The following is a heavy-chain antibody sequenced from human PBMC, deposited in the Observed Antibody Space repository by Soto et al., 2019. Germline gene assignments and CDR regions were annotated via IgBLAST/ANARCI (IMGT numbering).Heavy chain of an antibody. D-gene: IGHD5-18*01. CDR3: ARGAMANFDY. CDR1: GGTFGSQG. Sequence: QVQLVPSGAEVKKPGSSVKVSCKASGGTFGSQGIAWVRQAPGQGLEWMGGFIAMLGTPTYAKKVQGRATISADESLTSSYLELRSLRSEDTGVYFCARGAMANFDYWGQGTVVTVSS. CDR2: FIAMLGTP. V-gene: IGHV1-69*01. J-gene: IGHJ4*02.